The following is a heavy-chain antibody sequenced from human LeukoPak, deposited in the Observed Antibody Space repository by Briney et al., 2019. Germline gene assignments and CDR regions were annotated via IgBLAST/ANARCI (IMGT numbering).Heavy chain of an antibody. J-gene: IGHJ4*02. V-gene: IGHV4-39*01. CDR2: IYYSGSA. Sequence: SETLSLTCTVSGGSISNYYWSWIRQPPGKGLEWIGSIYYSGSAYYNPSLKSRVTISVDTSKNQFSLKLSSVTAADTAVYYCARHQLRVYGSSGYFDYWGQGTLVTVSS. CDR3: ARHQLRVYGSSGYFDY. CDR1: GGSISNYY. D-gene: IGHD3-22*01.